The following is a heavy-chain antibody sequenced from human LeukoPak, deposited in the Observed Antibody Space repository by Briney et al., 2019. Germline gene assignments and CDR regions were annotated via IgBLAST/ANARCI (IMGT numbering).Heavy chain of an antibody. CDR1: GGTFSSYA. V-gene: IGHV1-24*01. CDR3: ASQIGFGELGAFDY. CDR2: FDPEDGET. D-gene: IGHD3-10*01. J-gene: IGHJ4*02. Sequence: ASVKVSCKASGGTFSSYAISWVRQAPGQGLEWMGGFDPEDGETIYAQKFQGRVTMTEDTSTDTAYMELSSLRSEDTAVYYCASQIGFGELGAFDYWGQGTLVTVSS.